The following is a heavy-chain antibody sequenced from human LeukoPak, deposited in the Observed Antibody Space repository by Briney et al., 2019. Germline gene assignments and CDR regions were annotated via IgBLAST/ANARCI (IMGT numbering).Heavy chain of an antibody. Sequence: GGSLRLSCAASGFTFSNYEMNWVRQAPGKGLVWVSYISSSGSTIYYADSVKGRFTISRDNAKNSLYLQMNSLRADDTTVYYCASAGHYGDYYYYYMDVWGKGTTVTVSS. CDR2: ISSSGSTI. CDR1: GFTFSNYE. J-gene: IGHJ6*03. D-gene: IGHD4-17*01. V-gene: IGHV3-48*03. CDR3: ASAGHYGDYYYYYMDV.